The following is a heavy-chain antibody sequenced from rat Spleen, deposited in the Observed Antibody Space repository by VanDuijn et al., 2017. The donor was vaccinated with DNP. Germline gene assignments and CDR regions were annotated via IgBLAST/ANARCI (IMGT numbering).Heavy chain of an antibody. Sequence: EVQLVESGGGLVQPGRSLKLSCVVSGFTINNYWMSWIRQAPTKGLEWVASISGGGGNTYYQGSVKGRFTISRDNAKTTLYLQMDSLRSEDTATYYCTRSAEGIAPFDYWGQGVMVTVSS. J-gene: IGHJ2*01. V-gene: IGHV5-25*01. CDR1: GFTINNYW. CDR3: TRSAEGIAPFDY. CDR2: ISGGGGNT. D-gene: IGHD1-11*01.